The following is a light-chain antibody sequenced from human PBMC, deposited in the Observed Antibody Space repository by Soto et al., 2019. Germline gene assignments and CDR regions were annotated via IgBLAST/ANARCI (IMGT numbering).Light chain of an antibody. V-gene: IGKV1-39*01. CDR3: QQSYKTPYT. CDR1: QSIYNY. Sequence: DLQMTQSPSSLSASVGDRVTITCRASQSIYNYLNWYQQKLGTAPKLLIYAASSLQSGVPSRFSGSGSGTDFTLTISSLQPEDFATYYCQQSYKTPYTFGQGTKLEIK. J-gene: IGKJ2*01. CDR2: AAS.